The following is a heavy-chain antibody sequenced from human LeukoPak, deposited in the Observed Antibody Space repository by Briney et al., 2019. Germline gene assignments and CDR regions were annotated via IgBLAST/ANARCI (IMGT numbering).Heavy chain of an antibody. J-gene: IGHJ6*02. D-gene: IGHD3-10*01. Sequence: SETLSLTCTVSGGSVSSGSYYWSWIRQPPGKGLEWIGYIYYSGGTNYNPSLKSRVTISVDTSKNQFSLKLSSVTAADTAVYYCARDETYYYGSGSYYYYYYGMDVWGQGTTVTVSS. CDR3: ARDETYYYGSGSYYYYYYGMDV. CDR1: GGSVSSGSYY. CDR2: IYYSGGT. V-gene: IGHV4-61*01.